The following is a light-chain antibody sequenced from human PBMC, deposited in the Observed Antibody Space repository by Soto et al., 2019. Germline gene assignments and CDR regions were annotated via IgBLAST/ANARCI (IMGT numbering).Light chain of an antibody. Sequence: DIVMTQSPDSLAVSLGERATINCKSSQSVLYSANNKNYLAWYQQKPGQPPKLLIYWASTRESGVPDRFSGSGSGTDFTLTSSSLQAEYVAFYYWQQYYSTPPTFGGGTKVEIK. V-gene: IGKV4-1*01. J-gene: IGKJ4*01. CDR2: WAS. CDR1: QSVLYSANNKNY. CDR3: QQYYSTPPT.